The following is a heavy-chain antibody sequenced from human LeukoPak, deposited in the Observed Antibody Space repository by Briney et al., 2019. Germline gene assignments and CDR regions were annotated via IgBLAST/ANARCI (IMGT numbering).Heavy chain of an antibody. CDR3: ATTTQYRYGQVLSDY. CDR1: GFTFSDYY. Sequence: GGSLRLSCAASGFTFSDYYMSWIRQAPGKGLEWVSYISSSGSTIYYADSVKGRFTISRDNSKNSLYLQMNSLRAEDTAVYYCATTTQYRYGQVLSDYWGQGTLVTVSS. V-gene: IGHV3-11*01. D-gene: IGHD5-18*01. CDR2: ISSSGSTI. J-gene: IGHJ4*02.